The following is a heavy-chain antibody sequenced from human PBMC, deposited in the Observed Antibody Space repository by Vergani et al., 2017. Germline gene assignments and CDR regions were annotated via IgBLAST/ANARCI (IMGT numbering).Heavy chain of an antibody. CDR3: AKEKGIVATIGSDY. J-gene: IGHJ4*02. Sequence: EVQLVESGGGLVQPGGSLRLSCSASGFTFSSYAMHWVRQAPGKGLEYVSAISSNGGSTYYADSVKGRFTISRDNSKNTLYLQMSSLRAEDTAVYYCAKEKGIVATIGSDYWGQGTLVTVSS. V-gene: IGHV3-64D*06. D-gene: IGHD5-12*01. CDR2: ISSNGGST. CDR1: GFTFSSYA.